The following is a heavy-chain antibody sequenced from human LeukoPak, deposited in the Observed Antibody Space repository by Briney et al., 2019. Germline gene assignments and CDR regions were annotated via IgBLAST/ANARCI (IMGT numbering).Heavy chain of an antibody. Sequence: PGGSLRLSCAVSGLTINANYMSWVRQAPGKGLEWVSVLYSAGGTYYADFVEGRFIISRDNSRNTLYLQMNSLTVEDTAVYFCARDRALAQFDYWGQGTLVTVSS. D-gene: IGHD1-1*01. CDR2: LYSAGGT. CDR3: ARDRALAQFDY. V-gene: IGHV3-53*01. J-gene: IGHJ4*02. CDR1: GLTINANY.